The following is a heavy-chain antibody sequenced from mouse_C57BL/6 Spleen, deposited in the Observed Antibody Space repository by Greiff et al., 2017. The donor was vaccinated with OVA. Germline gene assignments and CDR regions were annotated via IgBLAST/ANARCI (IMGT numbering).Heavy chain of an antibody. CDR3: TSEHYYGSSYDAMDY. CDR2: IDPENGDT. V-gene: IGHV14-4*01. J-gene: IGHJ4*01. Sequence: VQLQQSGAELVRPGASVKLSCTASGFNIKDDYMHWVKQRPEQGLEWIGWIDPENGDTEYASKFQGKATITADTSSNTAYLQLSSLTSEDTAVYYGTSEHYYGSSYDAMDYWGQGTSVTVSS. CDR1: GFNIKDDY. D-gene: IGHD1-1*01.